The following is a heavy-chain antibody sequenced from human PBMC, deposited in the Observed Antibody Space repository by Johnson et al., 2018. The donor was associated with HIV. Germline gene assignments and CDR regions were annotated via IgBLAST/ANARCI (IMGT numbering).Heavy chain of an antibody. CDR1: GFTFSDYY. Sequence: VQLVESGGALVKPGGSLRLSCAAYGFTFSDYYMSRIRQAPGKGLEWVANIKQDGSEKYYVDSVKGRFTISRDNAKNSLYLQMNSLRAEDTAMYYCARGSLIVIVSDAFDIWGQGTMVTVSS. V-gene: IGHV3-7*01. D-gene: IGHD3-16*02. J-gene: IGHJ3*02. CDR2: IKQDGSEK. CDR3: ARGSLIVIVSDAFDI.